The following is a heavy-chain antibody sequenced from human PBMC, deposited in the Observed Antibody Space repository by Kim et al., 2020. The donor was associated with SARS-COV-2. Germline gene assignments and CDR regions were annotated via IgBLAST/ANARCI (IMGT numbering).Heavy chain of an antibody. CDR3: AKGGGGSGFEY. J-gene: IGHJ4*02. Sequence: STYYADSVQGRFTISRDNSKNTLYLPMNSLRVEDTALYYCAKGGGGSGFEYWGQGTLVTVSS. CDR2: ST. V-gene: IGHV3-23*01. D-gene: IGHD3-10*01.